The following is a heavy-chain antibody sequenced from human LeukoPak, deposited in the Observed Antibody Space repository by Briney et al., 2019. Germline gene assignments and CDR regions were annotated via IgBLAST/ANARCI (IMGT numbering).Heavy chain of an antibody. CDR1: GFTFSGSA. CDR2: ISGSGART. D-gene: IGHD2-2*01. CDR3: ASGGYCSSTSCRMIDY. Sequence: PGGSLRLSCAASGFTFSGSAMSWVRQGPGKGLEWVSAISGSGARTYYADSVQGRFTISRDNSKNTLYLQMSSLRAEDTAVYYCASGGYCSSTSCRMIDYWGQGTLVTVSS. J-gene: IGHJ4*02. V-gene: IGHV3-23*01.